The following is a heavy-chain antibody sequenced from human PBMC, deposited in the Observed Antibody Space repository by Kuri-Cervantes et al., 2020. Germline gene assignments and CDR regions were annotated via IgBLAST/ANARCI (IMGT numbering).Heavy chain of an antibody. CDR1: GYTFTGYY. CDR3: ARARGHVLRFLEPNGWFDP. V-gene: IGHV1-2*02. D-gene: IGHD3-3*01. J-gene: IGHJ5*02. CDR2: INPNSGGT. Sequence: ASVKVSCKASGYTFTGYYMHCMRQAPGQGLEWMGWINPNSGGTNYAQKFQGRVTMTRDTSISTAYMELSRLRSDDTAVYYWARARGHVLRFLEPNGWFDPWGQGTLVTVSS.